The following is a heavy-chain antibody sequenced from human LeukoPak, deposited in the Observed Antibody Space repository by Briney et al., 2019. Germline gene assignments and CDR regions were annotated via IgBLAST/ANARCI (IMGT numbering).Heavy chain of an antibody. D-gene: IGHD5-12*01. Sequence: GGSLRLSCAAPGFTFSSYWMHWVRQAPGKGLEWVSLTVSRGASTYYADSVKGRFTISRDNSKNALYLQMNSLRAGDTAVYYCAKQVGSGYGTDYFDYWGQGTLVTVSS. CDR3: AKQVGSGYGTDYFDY. CDR1: GFTFSSYW. V-gene: IGHV3-23*01. J-gene: IGHJ4*02. CDR2: TVSRGAST.